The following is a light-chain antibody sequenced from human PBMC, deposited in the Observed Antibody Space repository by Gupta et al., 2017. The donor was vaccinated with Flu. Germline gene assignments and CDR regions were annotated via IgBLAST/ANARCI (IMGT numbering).Light chain of an antibody. CDR3: SSSTTTDTFDV. CDR1: SSDVGLSNS. J-gene: IGLJ1*01. Sequence: QSALTQPAPVSGPPGQPINISCTGTSSDVGLSNSVSWYRQDTGKDPKLILFYVISRRSGISSRFSGYTSGNTASPITSGLQAEDETDYYCSSSTTTDTFDVFGTGTKVTVL. V-gene: IGLV2-14*01. CDR2: YVI.